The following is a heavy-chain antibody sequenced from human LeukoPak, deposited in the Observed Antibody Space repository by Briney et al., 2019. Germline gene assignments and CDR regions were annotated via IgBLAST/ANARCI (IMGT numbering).Heavy chain of an antibody. J-gene: IGHJ4*02. CDR1: GGSISSSSYY. CDR3: ARLGGSYYARSPNPLDY. CDR2: IYYSGST. V-gene: IGHV4-39*07. Sequence: SETLSLTCTVSGGSISSSSYYWGWIRQPPGKGLEWIGSIYYSGSTYYNPSLKSRVTISVDTSKNQFSLKLSSVTAADTAVYYCARLGGSYYARSPNPLDYWGQGTLVTVSS. D-gene: IGHD1-26*01.